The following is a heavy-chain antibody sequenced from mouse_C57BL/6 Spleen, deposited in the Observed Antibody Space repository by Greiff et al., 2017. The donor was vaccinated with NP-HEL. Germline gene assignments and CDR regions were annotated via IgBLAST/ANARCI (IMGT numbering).Heavy chain of an antibody. V-gene: IGHV1-62-2*01. Sequence: VQLVQSGAELVKPGASVKLSCKASGYTFTEYSIHWVKQRPGQGLEWIGWFYPGSGSTKYNEKFKDKATLTADKSSSTAYMELSRLTSEDSAVYYCARHGESRYGSNYGLSEDYWGQGTSVTVSS. J-gene: IGHJ4*01. CDR2: FYPGSGST. D-gene: IGHD1-1*01. CDR1: GYTFTEYS. CDR3: ARHGESRYGSNYGLSEDY.